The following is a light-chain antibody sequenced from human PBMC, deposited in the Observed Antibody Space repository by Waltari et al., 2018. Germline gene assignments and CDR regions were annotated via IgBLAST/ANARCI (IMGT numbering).Light chain of an antibody. Sequence: DIVMTQSPDSLGVSLGERATIHRKSSQSVLYSSNNKNYLSWYQQKPGQPPKMIIYWASTRESGVPDRFSGSGSGTDFTLTISSLQAEDVAVYYCLQTYGPPYTFGKGTNLEI. CDR1: QSVLYSSNNKNY. V-gene: IGKV4-1*01. CDR2: WAS. J-gene: IGKJ2*01. CDR3: LQTYGPPYT.